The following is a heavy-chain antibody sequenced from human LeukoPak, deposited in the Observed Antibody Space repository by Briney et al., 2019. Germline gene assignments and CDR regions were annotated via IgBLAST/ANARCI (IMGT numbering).Heavy chain of an antibody. CDR1: GYTFTGYY. V-gene: IGHV1-2*02. Sequence: ASVKVSCKASGYTFTGYYMHWVRQAPGQGLEWMGWINPNSGGTNYAQKFQGRVTMTRDTSISTAYMELSRLRSDDTAVYYCARDLIAVARLEAFDIWGQGTMVTVSS. J-gene: IGHJ3*02. D-gene: IGHD6-19*01. CDR2: INPNSGGT. CDR3: ARDLIAVARLEAFDI.